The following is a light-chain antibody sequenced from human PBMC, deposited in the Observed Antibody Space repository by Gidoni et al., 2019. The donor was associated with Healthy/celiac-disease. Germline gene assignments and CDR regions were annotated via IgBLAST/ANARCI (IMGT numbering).Light chain of an antibody. CDR1: RSDVGGYNY. V-gene: IGLV2-8*01. Sequence: QSALTQPPSASGSPGQSVTISCTGNRSDVGGYNYVSWYQQHPGKAPKLMIYEVSKRPSGVPDRFSGSKSGNTASLTVSGLQAEDEADYYCSSYAGSNNYVVFGGGTKLTVL. CDR2: EVS. CDR3: SSYAGSNNYVV. J-gene: IGLJ2*01.